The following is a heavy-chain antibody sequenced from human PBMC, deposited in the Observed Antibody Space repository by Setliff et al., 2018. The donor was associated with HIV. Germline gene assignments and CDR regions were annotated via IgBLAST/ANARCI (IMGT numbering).Heavy chain of an antibody. CDR1: GGSISTYY. CDR3: TRQAFGGAPRTPLDS. Sequence: PSETLSLTCTVSGGSISTYYWSWIRQPAGKGLEWIGRIYTSGSTNYSPSLKSRVTMSVDTSKNHFSLILTSVTAADTAVYYCTRQAFGGAPRTPLDSWGQGTLVTVS. V-gene: IGHV4-4*07. CDR2: IYTSGST. J-gene: IGHJ4*02. D-gene: IGHD3-16*01.